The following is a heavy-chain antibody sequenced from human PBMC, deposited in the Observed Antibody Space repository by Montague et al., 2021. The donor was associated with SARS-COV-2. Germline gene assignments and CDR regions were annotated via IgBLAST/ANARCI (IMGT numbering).Heavy chain of an antibody. J-gene: IGHJ4*02. CDR3: ARLGLYSSSAGGYDY. V-gene: IGHV4-59*01. Sequence: SETLSLTCTVSGGSISSYYWSWIRRPPGKGLEWIGYIYYSGSTNYNPSLKSRVTISVDTSKNQFSLKLSSVTAADTAVYYCARLGLYSSSAGGYDYWGQGTMVTVSS. CDR2: IYYSGST. CDR1: GGSISSYY. D-gene: IGHD6-6*01.